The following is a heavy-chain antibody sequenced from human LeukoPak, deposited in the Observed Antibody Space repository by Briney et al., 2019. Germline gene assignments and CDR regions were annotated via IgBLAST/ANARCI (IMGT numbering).Heavy chain of an antibody. D-gene: IGHD4-17*01. J-gene: IGHJ4*02. CDR3: ARADYAHYFDY. V-gene: IGHV1-2*02. Sequence: ASVKVSCKSSGYAFTGYYMHWVRQAPGQGLEWMGWINPTHGGTTYAKKFQGSVTMTRDTSISTAYMELSRLTSDDTAVYYCARADYAHYFDYWGQGTLVTVSA. CDR1: GYAFTGYY. CDR2: INPTHGGT.